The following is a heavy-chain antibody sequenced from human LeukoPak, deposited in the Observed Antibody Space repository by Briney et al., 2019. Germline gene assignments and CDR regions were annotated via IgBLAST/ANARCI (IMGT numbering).Heavy chain of an antibody. Sequence: KAGGSLRLSCAASGFTFSDYYMSWIRQVPGKGLEWVSHISSSGSIILYADSVKGRFTTSRDNAKNSLYLQMNSLRAEDTAVYYCARDSGDYDFWSGYVSPASYFDYWGQGTLVTVSS. CDR2: ISSSGSII. CDR3: ARDSGDYDFWSGYVSPASYFDY. D-gene: IGHD3-3*01. CDR1: GFTFSDYY. V-gene: IGHV3-11*04. J-gene: IGHJ4*02.